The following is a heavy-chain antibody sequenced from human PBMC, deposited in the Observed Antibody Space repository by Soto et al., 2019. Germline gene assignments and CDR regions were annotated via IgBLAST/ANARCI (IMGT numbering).Heavy chain of an antibody. CDR1: GFTVSSNY. CDR3: ARDRVESVYPEYFQH. V-gene: IGHV3-53*01. J-gene: IGHJ1*01. D-gene: IGHD2-15*01. Sequence: EVQLVESGGGLIQPGGSLRLSCAASGFTVSSNYMSWVRQAPGKGLEWVSVIYSGGSTYYADSVKDRFTISRDNSKNTLYLQMNSLRAEDTAVYYCARDRVESVYPEYFQHWGQGTLVTVSS. CDR2: IYSGGST.